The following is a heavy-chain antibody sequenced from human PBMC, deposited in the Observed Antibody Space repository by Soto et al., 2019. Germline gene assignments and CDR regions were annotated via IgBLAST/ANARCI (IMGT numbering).Heavy chain of an antibody. Sequence: VSVEVSCKDSRYTFTSYDSNWARQATGQGLEWMGWMNPNSGNTGYAQKFQGRVTMTRNTSISTAYMELSSLRSEDTAVYYCARHTKRYCSGGSCYYIWGQGTMVTGSS. CDR1: RYTFTSYD. D-gene: IGHD2-15*01. CDR3: ARHTKRYCSGGSCYYI. J-gene: IGHJ3*02. CDR2: MNPNSGNT. V-gene: IGHV1-8*01.